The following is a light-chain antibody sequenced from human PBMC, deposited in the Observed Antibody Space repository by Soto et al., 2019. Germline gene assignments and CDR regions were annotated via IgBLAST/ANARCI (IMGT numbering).Light chain of an antibody. V-gene: IGKV1-39*01. J-gene: IGKJ2*01. CDR2: TAS. Sequence: DIQMTQSPSSLSASVGDRVTISCRASQNIDKYVNWYQQKSGQAPQLLIYTASSLPGGVPSRFSGSGYGTEFSLTISSLQPEDFATYFCQQSSSIPLTFGQGTKLEIK. CDR3: QQSSSIPLT. CDR1: QNIDKY.